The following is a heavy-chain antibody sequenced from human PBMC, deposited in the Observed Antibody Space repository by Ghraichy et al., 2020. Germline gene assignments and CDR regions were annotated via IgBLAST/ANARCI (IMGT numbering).Heavy chain of an antibody. V-gene: IGHV3-21*01. CDR2: ISSSSSYI. J-gene: IGHJ6*02. D-gene: IGHD2-15*01. CDR3: ARGIGVVAAGGGMGV. CDR1: GFTFSSYS. Sequence: GGSLRLSCAASGFTFSSYSMNWVRQAPGKGLEWVSSISSSSSYIYYADSVKGRFTISRDNAKNSLYLQMNSLRAEDTAVYYCARGIGVVAAGGGMGVWGQGTTVTVSS.